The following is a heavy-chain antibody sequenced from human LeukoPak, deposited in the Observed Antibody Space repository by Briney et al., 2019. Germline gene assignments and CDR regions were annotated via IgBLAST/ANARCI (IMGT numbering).Heavy chain of an antibody. D-gene: IGHD6-13*01. CDR3: ARVYYSSSYDYWYFDL. CDR2: IYTSRST. V-gene: IGHV4-61*02. J-gene: IGHJ2*01. CDR1: GGSISSGSYY. Sequence: SETLSLTCTVSGGSISSGSYYWSWIRQPAGKGLEWILRIYTSRSTNHNPSLKSRVTISVDTSKNQFSLKLSFVTAADTAVYCCARVYYSSSYDYWYFDLWGRGTLVTVS.